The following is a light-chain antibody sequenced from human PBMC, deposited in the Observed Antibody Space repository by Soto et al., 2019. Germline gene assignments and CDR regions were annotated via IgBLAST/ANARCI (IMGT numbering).Light chain of an antibody. Sequence: QSALTQPASVSGSPGQAITISCSGTSSDVGAFNYVSWYQQHPGKAPKLMIYDVSNRPSGVSNRFSGSKSCNTASLTISGLRAEDEADYYCNSYTSNNTYVFGTGTKLTVL. J-gene: IGLJ1*01. V-gene: IGLV2-14*03. CDR3: NSYTSNNTYV. CDR1: SSDVGAFNY. CDR2: DVS.